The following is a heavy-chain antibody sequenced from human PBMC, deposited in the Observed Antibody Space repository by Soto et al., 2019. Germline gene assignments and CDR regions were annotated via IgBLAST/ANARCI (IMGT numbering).Heavy chain of an antibody. D-gene: IGHD3-22*01. CDR2: IHYSGSN. J-gene: IGHJ4*02. Sequence: PSETLSLTCTVSGGSTTRGGYYWNWIRQPPGQGLEWIAYIHYSGSNYHNPYLKSRVSISVNTSKNQFSLKLSLVTAADTGVYFWSKEPYYYDSIGYYDYRGQGTLVNVAS. V-gene: IGHV4-31*02. CDR1: GGSTTRGGYY. CDR3: SKEPYYYDSIGYYDY.